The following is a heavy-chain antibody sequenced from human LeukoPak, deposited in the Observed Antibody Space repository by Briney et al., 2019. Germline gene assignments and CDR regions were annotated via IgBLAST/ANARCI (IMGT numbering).Heavy chain of an antibody. CDR3: AREYNGGLDY. CDR2: IETDGTTI. J-gene: IGHJ4*02. Sequence: GGSLRLSCAASGFTFSNYWMYWVRQTPGKELVWVANIETDGTTIHYADSVKGRFTISRDNAENTVYLQMNSLRAEDTGVYHCAREYNGGLDYWGQGTLDTVSS. V-gene: IGHV3-74*01. CDR1: GFTFSNYW. D-gene: IGHD5-12*01.